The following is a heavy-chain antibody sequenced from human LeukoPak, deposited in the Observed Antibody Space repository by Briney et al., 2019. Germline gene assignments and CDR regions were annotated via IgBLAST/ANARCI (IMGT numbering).Heavy chain of an antibody. Sequence: PGGSLRLSCAASGFTFSNAWMSWVRQAPGKGLEWVGRIKSKTDGGTTDYAAPVKGRFTISRDDSKNTLYLQMNSLRAEDTAVYYCAKDAAAAGKGDFDYWGQGTLVTVSS. CDR1: GFTFSNAW. V-gene: IGHV3-15*01. CDR2: IKSKTDGGTT. CDR3: AKDAAAAGKGDFDY. J-gene: IGHJ4*02. D-gene: IGHD6-13*01.